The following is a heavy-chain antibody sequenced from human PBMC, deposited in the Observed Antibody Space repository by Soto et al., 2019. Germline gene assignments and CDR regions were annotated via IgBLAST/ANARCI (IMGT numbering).Heavy chain of an antibody. V-gene: IGHV1-69*01. CDR1: GGTFSSYA. J-gene: IGHJ6*02. Sequence: QVQLVQSGAEVKKPGSSVKVSCKASGGTFSSYAISWVRQAPGQGLEWMGGIIPIFGTANYAQKFQGRVTITADESTSTAYMELSSLRSEDTAVYYCAREGRPDIVATINYYYGMDVWGQGTTVTVSS. D-gene: IGHD5-12*01. CDR3: AREGRPDIVATINYYYGMDV. CDR2: IIPIFGTA.